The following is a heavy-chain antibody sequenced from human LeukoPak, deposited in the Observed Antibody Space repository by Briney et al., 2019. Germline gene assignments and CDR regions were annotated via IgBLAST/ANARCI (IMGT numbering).Heavy chain of an antibody. Sequence: GGSLRLSCAASGFTVSRNYMSWVRQAPGKGLEWVSVIYSGGSTYYADSVKGRFTISRDNSKNTLYLQMNGLRAEDTAVYYCARLYYYDSSGYYSYSYYFDYWGQGTLVTVSS. D-gene: IGHD3-22*01. J-gene: IGHJ4*02. CDR1: GFTVSRNY. V-gene: IGHV3-53*01. CDR3: ARLYYYDSSGYYSYSYYFDY. CDR2: IYSGGST.